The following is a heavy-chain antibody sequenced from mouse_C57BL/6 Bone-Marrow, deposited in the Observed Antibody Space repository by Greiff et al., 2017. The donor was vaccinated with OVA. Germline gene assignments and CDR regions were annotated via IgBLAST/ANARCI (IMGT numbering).Heavy chain of an antibody. CDR3: TGWLFYYAMDY. J-gene: IGHJ4*01. V-gene: IGHV1-69*01. CDR1: GYTFTSYW. Sequence: QVQLQQSGAELVMPGASVKLSCKASGYTFTSYWMHWVKQRPGQGLEWIGEIDPSDSYTNYNQKFKGKSTLTVDKSSSTAYMQLSSLTSEDSAVYYCTGWLFYYAMDYWGQGTSVTVSS. CDR2: IDPSDSYT. D-gene: IGHD2-3*01.